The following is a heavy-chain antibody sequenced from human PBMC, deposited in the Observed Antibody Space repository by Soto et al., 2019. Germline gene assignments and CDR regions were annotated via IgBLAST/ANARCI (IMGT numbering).Heavy chain of an antibody. CDR3: AKDRSGEAIPGYYYYGMDV. D-gene: IGHD6-19*01. CDR2: ISWDGVST. J-gene: IGHJ6*02. CDR1: VFTFDDYT. V-gene: IGHV3-43*01. Sequence: GSLRLYCAASVFTFDDYTMHWVREAPGKGLEWVSLISWDGVSTYYADSVKGRFTISRDNSKNSLYLQMNSLRTEDTVLYYCAKDRSGEAIPGYYYYGMDVWGQGTTVTVSS.